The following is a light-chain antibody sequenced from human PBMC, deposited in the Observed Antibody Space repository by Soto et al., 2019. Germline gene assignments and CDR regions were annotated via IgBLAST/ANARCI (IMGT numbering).Light chain of an antibody. J-gene: IGKJ5*01. Sequence: DIVLSQSPATLSLSPGEGATLSCGASQSVYSDYLAWYQQKPGLAPRLLIYDASTRATGIPDRFSGSGSGTDYTLTISRLEPEYFAVYYCQQYGNAPLTFGQGTRLEIK. CDR2: DAS. V-gene: IGKV3D-20*01. CDR3: QQYGNAPLT. CDR1: QSVYSDY.